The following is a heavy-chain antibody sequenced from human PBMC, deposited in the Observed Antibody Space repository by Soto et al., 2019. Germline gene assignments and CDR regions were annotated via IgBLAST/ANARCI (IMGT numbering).Heavy chain of an antibody. CDR1: GGSISSGGYY. V-gene: IGHV4-39*01. J-gene: IGHJ5*02. CDR3: ARIRDYGDYPTIDP. CDR2: IYYSGST. D-gene: IGHD4-17*01. Sequence: PSETLSLTCTVSGGSISSGGYYWSWIRQHPGKGLEWIGYIYYSGSTYYNPSLKSRVTISVDTSKNQFSLKLSSVTAADTAVYYCARIRDYGDYPTIDPWGQGTLVTVSS.